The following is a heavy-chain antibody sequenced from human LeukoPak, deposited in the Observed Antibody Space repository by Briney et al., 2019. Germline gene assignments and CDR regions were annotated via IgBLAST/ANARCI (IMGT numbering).Heavy chain of an antibody. CDR2: IYNSGRT. V-gene: IGHV4-4*07. CDR1: GGAIGIYY. Sequence: PSETLSLTCTVSGGAIGIYYRSWLSHPAEKGLEWIGRIYNSGRTQYSPSLESRVTRAIDTSKNQFSLKLSSVSAAGTAVYYCARVAMYEFFFDYWGQGTLVTVSS. D-gene: IGHD2-8*01. J-gene: IGHJ4*02. CDR3: ARVAMYEFFFDY.